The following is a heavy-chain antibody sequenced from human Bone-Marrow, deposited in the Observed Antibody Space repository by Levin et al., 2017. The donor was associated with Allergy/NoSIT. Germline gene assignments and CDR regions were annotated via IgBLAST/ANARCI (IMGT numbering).Heavy chain of an antibody. Sequence: TGESLKISCEASGYTFTNYGVNWLRQAPGQGLEWLGWINTHDGNTKDAQKFQGRLTMTTDTATKTVYMDLRNLRSDDTAVYYCARDRDPFSGNGYIWFHPWGQGTQVTVSS. J-gene: IGHJ5*02. CDR3: ARDRDPFSGNGYIWFHP. D-gene: IGHD6-13*01. V-gene: IGHV1-18*01. CDR1: GYTFTNYG. CDR2: INTHDGNT.